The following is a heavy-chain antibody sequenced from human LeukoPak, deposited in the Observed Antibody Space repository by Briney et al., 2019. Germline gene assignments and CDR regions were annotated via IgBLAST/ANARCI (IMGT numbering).Heavy chain of an antibody. CDR2: ISANNGVT. CDR1: GNTLSNYG. CDR3: AREPPPYYDGLTGYYRDHYYGMDV. J-gene: IGHJ6*02. D-gene: IGHD3-9*01. Sequence: ASVKVSCKASGNTLSNYGFSWVRQAPGQGLEWMGWISANNGVTDYAQKLQGRVTLTTDTSTSTAYMELRSLRSDDTAVYYCAREPPPYYDGLTGYYRDHYYGMDVWGQGTTVTVSS. V-gene: IGHV1-18*01.